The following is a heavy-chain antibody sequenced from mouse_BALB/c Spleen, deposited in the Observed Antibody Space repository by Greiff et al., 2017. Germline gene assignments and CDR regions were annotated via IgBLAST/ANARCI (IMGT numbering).Heavy chain of an antibody. CDR1: GFTFSSYT. J-gene: IGHJ4*01. CDR3: ARQGIYYDYYYAMDY. CDR2: ISNGGGST. V-gene: IGHV5-12-2*01. Sequence: EVKLMESGGGLVQPGGSLKLSCAASGFTFSSYTMSWVRQTPEKRLEWVAYISNGGGSTYYPDTVKGRFTISRDNAKNTLYLQMSSLKSEDTAMYYCARQGIYYDYYYAMDYWGQGTSVTVSS. D-gene: IGHD2-4*01.